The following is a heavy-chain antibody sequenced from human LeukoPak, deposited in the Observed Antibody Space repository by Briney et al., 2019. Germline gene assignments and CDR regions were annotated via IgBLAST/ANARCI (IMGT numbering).Heavy chain of an antibody. D-gene: IGHD4-23*01. CDR2: ISYDGSNK. CDR3: ARDSDGGNGLDY. Sequence: GGSLRLSCAASGFTFSSYAMLWVRQAPGKGLEWVAVISYDGSNKYYADSVKGRFTISRDNSKNTLYLQMNSLRAEDTAVYYCARDSDGGNGLDYWGQGTLVTVSS. J-gene: IGHJ4*02. V-gene: IGHV3-30-3*01. CDR1: GFTFSSYA.